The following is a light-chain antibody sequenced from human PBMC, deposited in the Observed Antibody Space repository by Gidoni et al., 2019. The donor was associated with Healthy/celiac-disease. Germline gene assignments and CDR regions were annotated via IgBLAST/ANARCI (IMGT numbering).Light chain of an antibody. CDR2: WAS. CDR1: QSVLFSSNNKNY. J-gene: IGKJ4*01. Sequence: DIVLTPSPDSLAVSLGERATINCKSSQSVLFSSNNKNYLAWYQQKPGQPPKLLISWASTRQPGVPDRFSGSGSGTDFTLTISSLQAEDVAVYYCQQDYSSLPLTFXGXTKVEIK. V-gene: IGKV4-1*01. CDR3: QQDYSSLPLT.